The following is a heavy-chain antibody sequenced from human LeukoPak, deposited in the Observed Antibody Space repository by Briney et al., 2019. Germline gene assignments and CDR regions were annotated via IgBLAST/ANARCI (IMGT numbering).Heavy chain of an antibody. CDR3: AKRQGPNSGSYDYFDP. CDR1: GGSISSYY. D-gene: IGHD1-26*01. V-gene: IGHV4-4*09. Sequence: SETLSLTCTVSGGSISSYYWSWIRQPPGQGLEWIAYIHSSGYTNYNPSLKSRVTISVYTSKDQFSLKVTSVTAADTAVYYCAKRQGPNSGSYDYFDPWGQGTLVTVSS. J-gene: IGHJ5*02. CDR2: IHSSGYT.